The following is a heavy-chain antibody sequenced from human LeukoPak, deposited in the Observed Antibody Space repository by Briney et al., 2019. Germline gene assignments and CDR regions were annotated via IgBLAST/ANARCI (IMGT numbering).Heavy chain of an antibody. J-gene: IGHJ4*02. CDR2: ISYDGSNK. D-gene: IGHD5-24*01. CDR3: ARMGEMATILGSSDY. V-gene: IGHV3-30-3*01. CDR1: GFTFSHFW. Sequence: PGGSLRLSCAASGFTFSHFWMSWVRQAPGKGLEWVAVISYDGSNKYYADSVKGRFTISRDNSKNTLYLQMNSLRAEDTAVYYCARMGEMATILGSSDYWGQGTLVTVSS.